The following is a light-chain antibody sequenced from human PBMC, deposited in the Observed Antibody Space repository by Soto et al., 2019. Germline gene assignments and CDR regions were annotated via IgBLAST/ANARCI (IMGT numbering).Light chain of an antibody. V-gene: IGKV1-5*03. CDR2: KAS. J-gene: IGKJ4*01. CDR3: QQYGTYILT. Sequence: DIQMTQSPSTLSASVGDRVTITCRASQGIYSWLAWYQQKPGKAPRLLIYKASNLETGVPSRFVGSGSGTEFTLTISSLQPDDFATYYCQQYGTYILTFGGGTKVELK. CDR1: QGIYSW.